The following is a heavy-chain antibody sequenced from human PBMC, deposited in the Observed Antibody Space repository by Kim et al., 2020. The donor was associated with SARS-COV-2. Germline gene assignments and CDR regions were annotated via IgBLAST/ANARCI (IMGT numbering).Heavy chain of an antibody. CDR1: GGSISSSSYY. Sequence: SETLSLTCTVSGGSISSSSYYWGWIRQPPGKGLEWIGSIYYSGSTYYNPSLKSRVTISVDTSKNQFSLKLSSVTAADTAVYYCARHFYYDSSGYYYASRRPRALYYLDYWGQGTLVTVSS. CDR3: ARHFYYDSSGYYYASRRPRALYYLDY. CDR2: IYYSGST. D-gene: IGHD3-22*01. J-gene: IGHJ4*02. V-gene: IGHV4-39*01.